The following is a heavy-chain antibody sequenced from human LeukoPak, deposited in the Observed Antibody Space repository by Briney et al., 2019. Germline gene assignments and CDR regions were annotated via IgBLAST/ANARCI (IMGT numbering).Heavy chain of an antibody. J-gene: IGHJ2*01. D-gene: IGHD3-22*01. Sequence: PSETLSLTCTVSGGSISSSSYYWGWIRQPPGKGLEWIGSIYYSGSTYYNPSLKSRVTISVDTSKTQFSLKLRSVTAADTAVYSCARQVLIVVVTPWYLDLWGRGTLVTVSS. CDR1: GGSISSSSYY. CDR2: IYYSGST. CDR3: ARQVLIVVVTPWYLDL. V-gene: IGHV4-39*01.